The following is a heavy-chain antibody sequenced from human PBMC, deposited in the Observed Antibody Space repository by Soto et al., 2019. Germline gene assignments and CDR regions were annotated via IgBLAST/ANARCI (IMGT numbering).Heavy chain of an antibody. J-gene: IGHJ4*02. V-gene: IGHV3-9*01. Sequence: GGSLRLSCAASGFTFDDYAMHWVRQAPGKGLEWVSGFSWNSGNVAYADSVKGRFTISRDNAKNSLYLQMNSLRAEDTAVYYCVKDHCSSTSCYFDYWGQGILVTVSS. CDR1: GFTFDDYA. D-gene: IGHD2-2*01. CDR2: FSWNSGNV. CDR3: VKDHCSSTSCYFDY.